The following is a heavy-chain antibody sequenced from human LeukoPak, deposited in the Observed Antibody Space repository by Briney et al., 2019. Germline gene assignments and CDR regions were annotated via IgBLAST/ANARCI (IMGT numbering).Heavy chain of an antibody. CDR1: GFSFSSYE. J-gene: IGHJ4*02. V-gene: IGHV3-48*03. D-gene: IGHD7-27*01. CDR3: AKGGLTGDGGDDY. CDR2: ISSSGSIM. Sequence: PGGSLRLSCAASGFSFSSYEMNWVRQAPGKGLEWVSYISSSGSIMYSADSVKGRFTISRDNAKNSLYLQMNSLRAEDTAVYYCAKGGLTGDGGDDYWGQGTLVTVSS.